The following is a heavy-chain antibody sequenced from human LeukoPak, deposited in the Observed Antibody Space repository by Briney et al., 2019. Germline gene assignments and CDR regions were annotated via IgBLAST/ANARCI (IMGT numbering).Heavy chain of an antibody. V-gene: IGHV4-34*08. CDR3: AARTYYYDSSGYPFDY. CDR2: INHSGSI. J-gene: IGHJ4*02. CDR1: GGTFSGDD. Sequence: SETLSLTCAVHGGTFSGDDWRWIRQPPGKGLEWIGGINHSGSINYYPSLKSRVTISIETSKNQFSLKPRSVITADTAVYYCAARTYYYDSSGYPFDYWGQGTLVTVSS. D-gene: IGHD3-22*01.